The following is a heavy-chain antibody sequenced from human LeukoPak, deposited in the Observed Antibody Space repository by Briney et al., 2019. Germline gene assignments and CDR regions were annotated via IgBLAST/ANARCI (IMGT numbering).Heavy chain of an antibody. CDR3: ATPSGGVLAYCGGDCHDAFDI. Sequence: SGTLSLTCAVSGVSISSSNWWSWVRQPPGKGLEWIGEIYHSGSTNYNPSLKSRVTISVDKSKNQFSLKLSSVTAADTAVYYCATPSGGVLAYCGGDCHDAFDIWGQGTMVTVSS. CDR1: GVSISSSNW. D-gene: IGHD2-21*02. CDR2: IYHSGST. V-gene: IGHV4-4*02. J-gene: IGHJ3*02.